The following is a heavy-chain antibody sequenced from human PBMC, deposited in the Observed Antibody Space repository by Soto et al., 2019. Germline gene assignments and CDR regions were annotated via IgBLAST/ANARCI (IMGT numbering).Heavy chain of an antibody. V-gene: IGHV3-33*01. CDR1: GFTFSSYG. D-gene: IGHD6-19*01. J-gene: IGHJ6*02. CDR2: TWYDGSNK. Sequence: GGSLRLSCAASGFTFSSYGMHWVRQAPGKGLEWVAVTWYDGSNKYYADSVKGRFTISRDNSKNTLYLQMNSLRAEDTAVYYCARDRKGSGWLKTLYYYYGMDVWGQGTTVTVSS. CDR3: ARDRKGSGWLKTLYYYYGMDV.